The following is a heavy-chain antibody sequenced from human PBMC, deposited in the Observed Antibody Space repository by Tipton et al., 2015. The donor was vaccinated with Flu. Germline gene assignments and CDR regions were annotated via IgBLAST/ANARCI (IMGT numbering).Heavy chain of an antibody. D-gene: IGHD5-12*01. J-gene: IGHJ4*02. CDR1: GDAIRSGHL. CDR2: IHTFGST. CDR3: AREYSDRLGY. V-gene: IGHV4-61*02. Sequence: TLSLTCSVSGDAIRSGHLWGWIRQPAGKGLEWIGRIHTFGSTNFNPSLRSRVTISVDTSKNQFSLRLSSVTAADTAMYYCAREYSDRLGYWGQGTLVTVSS.